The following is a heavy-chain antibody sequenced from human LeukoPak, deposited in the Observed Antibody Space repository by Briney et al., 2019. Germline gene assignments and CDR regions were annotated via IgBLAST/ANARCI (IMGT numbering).Heavy chain of an antibody. V-gene: IGHV3-64D*09. J-gene: IGHJ4*02. CDR2: ITSNGDSA. Sequence: GGSLRLSCSASGFTFSSYAMHWVRQVPGKGLEYVSAITSNGDSAYYADSVKGRFSISRDNSKNTLYLQMSSLRPEDTAVYYCVKSTSGWYSDWGQGTLVTVSS. CDR1: GFTFSSYA. D-gene: IGHD6-19*01. CDR3: VKSTSGWYSD.